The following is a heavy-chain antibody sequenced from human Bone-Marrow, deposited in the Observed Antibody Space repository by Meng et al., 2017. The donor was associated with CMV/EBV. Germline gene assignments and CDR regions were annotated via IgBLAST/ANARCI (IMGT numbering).Heavy chain of an antibody. D-gene: IGHD1-20*01. CDR3: ARDHPNEYNWKYWFDP. J-gene: IGHJ5*02. Sequence: SVKVFCKASGGTFSSYAISWVQQAPGQGLEWMGGIIPIFGTANYAQKFQGRVTIITDESTSTAYMELSSLRSEDTAVYYCARDHPNEYNWKYWFDPWGQGTLVTVSS. CDR1: GGTFSSYA. V-gene: IGHV1-69*05. CDR2: IIPIFGTA.